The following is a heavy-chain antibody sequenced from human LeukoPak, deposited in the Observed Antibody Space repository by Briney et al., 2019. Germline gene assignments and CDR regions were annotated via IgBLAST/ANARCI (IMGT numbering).Heavy chain of an antibody. CDR1: GFTFSGSA. J-gene: IGHJ4*02. D-gene: IGHD1-26*01. V-gene: IGHV3-73*01. Sequence: PGGSLRLSCAASGFTFSGSAMHWVRQASGKGLEWVGRIRSKANSYATAYAASVKGRFTISRDDSKNTAYLQMNSLKTEDTAVYYCTRLGETSGSADYWGQGTLVIVSS. CDR2: IRSKANSYAT. CDR3: TRLGETSGSADY.